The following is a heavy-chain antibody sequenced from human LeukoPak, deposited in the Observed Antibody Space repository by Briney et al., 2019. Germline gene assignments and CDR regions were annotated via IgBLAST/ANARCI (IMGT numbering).Heavy chain of an antibody. J-gene: IGHJ5*02. CDR1: GGTFSSYA. CDR2: IIPILGIA. V-gene: IGHV1-69*04. CDR3: ARGVIRAVAGQFDP. D-gene: IGHD6-19*01. Sequence: SVKVSCKASGGTFSSYAISWVRQAPGQGLEWMGRIIPILGIANYAQKFQGRVTITADKSTSTAYMELSSLRSEDTAVYYCARGVIRAVAGQFDPWGQGTLVAVSS.